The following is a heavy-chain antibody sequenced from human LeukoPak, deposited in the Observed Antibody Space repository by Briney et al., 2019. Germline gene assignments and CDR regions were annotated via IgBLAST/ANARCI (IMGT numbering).Heavy chain of an antibody. CDR1: GGSNSSYY. CDR3: ARHLRAAATGTFDS. CDR2: IYYSGST. Sequence: SETLSLTCTVSGGSNSSYYWSWIRQPPGKGLEWIGYIYYSGSTNYNPSLKSRVTISLDTSKNQFSLRLSSVTAADTAVFYCARHLRAAATGTFDSWGQGTLVTVSS. D-gene: IGHD6-13*01. V-gene: IGHV4-59*08. J-gene: IGHJ4*02.